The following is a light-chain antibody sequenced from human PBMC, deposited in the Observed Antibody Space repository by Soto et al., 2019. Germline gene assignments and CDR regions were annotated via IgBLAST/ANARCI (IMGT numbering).Light chain of an antibody. V-gene: IGLV2-11*01. CDR2: DVN. J-gene: IGLJ1*01. Sequence: QSALTQPRSVSGSPGQSVTISCTGTSSDVGSYNYVSWYQQHPGKAPKLMIYDVNKRPSGVPDRFSGSKSGNTASLTISGLQAEDAADYYCCSYAGSYTFVFGTGTKVTVL. CDR3: CSYAGSYTFV. CDR1: SSDVGSYNY.